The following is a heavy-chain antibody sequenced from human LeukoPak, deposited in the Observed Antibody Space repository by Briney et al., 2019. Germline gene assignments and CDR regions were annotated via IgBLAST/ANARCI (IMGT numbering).Heavy chain of an antibody. CDR1: GGSISRYY. Sequence: PSETLSLTCTVSGGSISRYYWSWIRQPPGKGLEWIGYIYYSGSTNYNPSLKSRVTISVDTSKNQFSLKLSSVTAADTAVYYCARVGDISSPFDYWGQGTLVTVSS. J-gene: IGHJ4*02. V-gene: IGHV4-59*01. CDR2: IYYSGST. CDR3: ARVGDISSPFDY. D-gene: IGHD6-13*01.